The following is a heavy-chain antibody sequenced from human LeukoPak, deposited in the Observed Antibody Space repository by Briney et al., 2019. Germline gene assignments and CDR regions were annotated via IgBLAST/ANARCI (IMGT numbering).Heavy chain of an antibody. J-gene: IGHJ4*02. D-gene: IGHD6-6*01. CDR1: GYSFTNSW. Sequence: GESLQISCKGSGYSFTNSWIGWVRQMPGEGLEWMGIIYPGDSDTRYSPSFQGQVTISADKSISTAYLQWSSLKASDTAMYYCARLSAARSFDYWGQGTLVTVSS. CDR2: IYPGDSDT. CDR3: ARLSAARSFDY. V-gene: IGHV5-51*01.